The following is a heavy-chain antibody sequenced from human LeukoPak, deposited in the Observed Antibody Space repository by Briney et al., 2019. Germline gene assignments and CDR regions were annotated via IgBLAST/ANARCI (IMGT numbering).Heavy chain of an antibody. V-gene: IGHV3-30*02. CDR2: IRYDGSNK. D-gene: IGHD5-12*01. CDR3: AKDRAEGYAYYYYYMDV. J-gene: IGHJ6*03. CDR1: GFTFSSYG. Sequence: GGSLRLSCAASGFTFSSYGMHWVRQAPGKGLEWVAFIRYDGSNKYYADSVKGRFTTSRDNSKNTLYLQMNSLRAEDTAVYYCAKDRAEGYAYYYYYMDVWGKGTTVTVSS.